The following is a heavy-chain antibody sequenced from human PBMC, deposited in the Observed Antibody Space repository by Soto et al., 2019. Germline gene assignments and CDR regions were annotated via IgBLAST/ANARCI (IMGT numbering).Heavy chain of an antibody. CDR3: ASGGTPLAY. J-gene: IGHJ4*02. CDR2: ISAYNGNT. Sequence: ASGKVSCKASVYTFTNFGNGWVRQAPGQGIEWMGWISAYNGNTNYAQNFQGRVTMTTDTSTSTAYMELRSLRSDDTAVYYCASGGTPLAYCGQGTLVTVSA. CDR1: VYTFTNFG. D-gene: IGHD1-1*01. V-gene: IGHV1-18*01.